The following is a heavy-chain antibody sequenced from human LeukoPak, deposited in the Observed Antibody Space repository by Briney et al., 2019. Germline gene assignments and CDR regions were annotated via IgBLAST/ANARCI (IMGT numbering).Heavy chain of an antibody. D-gene: IGHD1-26*01. CDR1: GGSISSGDYY. CDR2: TYYSGST. V-gene: IGHV4-30-4*08. Sequence: PSQTLSLTCTVSGGSISSGDYYWSWIRQPPGKGLEWIGYTYYSGSTYYNPSLKSRVTISVDTSKNQFTLKLSSVTAADTAVYYCARSNIVGATSPFDYWGQGTLVTVSS. CDR3: ARSNIVGATSPFDY. J-gene: IGHJ4*02.